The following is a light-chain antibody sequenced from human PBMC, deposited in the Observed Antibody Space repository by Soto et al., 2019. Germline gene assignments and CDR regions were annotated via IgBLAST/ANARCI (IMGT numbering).Light chain of an antibody. CDR2: DGS. CDR1: SSDVGSYKL. CDR3: CSYAPSRTSVV. V-gene: IGLV2-23*01. Sequence: QSALTQSASVSGSPGQSITISCTGTSSDVGSYKLVSWYQQYPGKAPKLMIYDGSERPSGVSNRFSGSKSGNTASLTVSGLQAEDEADYYCCSYAPSRTSVVFGGGTKLTVL. J-gene: IGLJ2*01.